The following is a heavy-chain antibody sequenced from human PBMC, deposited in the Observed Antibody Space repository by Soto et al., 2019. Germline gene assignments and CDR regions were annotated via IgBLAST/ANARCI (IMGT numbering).Heavy chain of an antibody. CDR2: MYYSGST. D-gene: IGHD2-2*01. J-gene: IGHJ6*02. V-gene: IGHV4-39*07. CDR1: GGSISSSNYH. CDR3: AGQLVVPAATSGMDV. Sequence: PSETLSLTCTVSGGSISSSNYHWGWIRQPPGKGLEWIGSMYYSGSTYYNPSLKSRVTISVDTSKNQFSLKLSSVTAADTAVYYCAGQLVVPAATSGMDVWGQGTTVTVS.